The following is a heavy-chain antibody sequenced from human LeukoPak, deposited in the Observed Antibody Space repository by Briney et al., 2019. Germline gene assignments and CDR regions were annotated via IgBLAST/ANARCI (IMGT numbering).Heavy chain of an antibody. CDR1: GGTFSSYA. V-gene: IGHV1-69*01. CDR3: ARDGDYGYSSGWLGYD. Sequence: SVKVSCKASGGTFSSYAISWVRQAPGQGLEWMGGIFPIFGTANYAQKFQGRVTITADESTSTAYMELSSLRSEDTAVYYCARDGDYGYSSGWLGYDWGQGTLVTVSS. J-gene: IGHJ4*02. D-gene: IGHD6-19*01. CDR2: IFPIFGTA.